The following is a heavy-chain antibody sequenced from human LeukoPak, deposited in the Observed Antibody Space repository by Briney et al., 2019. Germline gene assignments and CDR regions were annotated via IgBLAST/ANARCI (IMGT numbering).Heavy chain of an antibody. CDR1: GYSISGGYY. CDR2: IYHSGST. D-gene: IGHD3-10*01. Sequence: SETLSLTCTVSGYSISGGYYWGWIRQPPGKGLEWIGSIYHSGSTYYNPSLKSRVTISVDTSKNQFSLKLSSVTAADTAVYYCASRYYGSGSPRLLDYWGQGTLVTVSS. J-gene: IGHJ4*02. CDR3: ASRYYGSGSPRLLDY. V-gene: IGHV4-38-2*02.